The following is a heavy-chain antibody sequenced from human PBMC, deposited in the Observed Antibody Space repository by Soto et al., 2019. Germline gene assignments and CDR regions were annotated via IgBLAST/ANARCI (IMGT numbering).Heavy chain of an antibody. CDR2: MNPKSGNT. CDR1: GYTFTSYA. Sequence: ASVKVSSKASGYTFTSYAMHWVRQATGQGLEWMGWMNPKSGNTGYAQQFQGRVIMTRSTSISTAYMELSSLRSEDTAVYYCVRVYGEIDYWGPGTLVTVSS. V-gene: IGHV1-8*02. D-gene: IGHD4-17*01. J-gene: IGHJ4*02. CDR3: VRVYGEIDY.